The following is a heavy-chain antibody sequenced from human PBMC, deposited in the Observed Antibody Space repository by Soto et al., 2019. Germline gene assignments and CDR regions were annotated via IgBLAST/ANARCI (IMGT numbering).Heavy chain of an antibody. D-gene: IGHD1-26*01. J-gene: IGHJ4*02. V-gene: IGHV3-43D*03. CDR3: AKGFPDSGSYYFDY. CDR2: ISWDGGST. CDR1: GFTFDDYA. Sequence: GGSLRLSCAASGFTFDDYAMHCVRQAPGKGLEWVSLISWDGGSTYYADSVKGRFTISRDNSKNSLYLQMNSLRAEDTALYYCAKGFPDSGSYYFDYWGQGTLVTVSS.